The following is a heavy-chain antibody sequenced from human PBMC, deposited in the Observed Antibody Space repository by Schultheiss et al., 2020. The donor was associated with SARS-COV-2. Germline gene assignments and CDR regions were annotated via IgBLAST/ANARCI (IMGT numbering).Heavy chain of an antibody. CDR2: ISYDGSNK. D-gene: IGHD3-22*01. CDR1: GFTFSSYA. V-gene: IGHV3-30-3*01. Sequence: GGSLRLSCAASGFTFSSYAMHWVXQXXGKXXECVAVISYDGSNKYYADSVKGRFTISRDNSKNTLYLQMNSLRAEDTAVYYCARDIYDSSGYIIDYWGQG. J-gene: IGHJ4*02. CDR3: ARDIYDSSGYIIDY.